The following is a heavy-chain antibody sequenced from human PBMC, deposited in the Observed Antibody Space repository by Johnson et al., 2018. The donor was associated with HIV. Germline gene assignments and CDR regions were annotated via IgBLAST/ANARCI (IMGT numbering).Heavy chain of an antibody. J-gene: IGHJ3*02. Sequence: VQLVESGGGLVQPGGSLRLSCAASGFMFSRYWMSWVRQAPGKGLEWVANIKQDGSEKYYVDSVKGRFTISRDNAKNSLYVQMNSLRAEDTAMYYCARGGKSYYGAFDIWGQGTMVTVSS. CDR1: GFMFSRYW. CDR2: IKQDGSEK. D-gene: IGHD3-10*01. V-gene: IGHV3-7*01. CDR3: ARGGKSYYGAFDI.